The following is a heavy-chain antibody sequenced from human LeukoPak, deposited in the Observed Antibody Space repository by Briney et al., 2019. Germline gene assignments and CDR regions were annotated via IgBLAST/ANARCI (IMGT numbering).Heavy chain of an antibody. V-gene: IGHV4-38-2*01. J-gene: IGHJ4*02. Sequence: SETLSLTCAVSGYSISSGYYWGWIRPPPGKGLEWIGSIYHSGSTYYNPSLKSRVTISVDTSKNQFSLKLSSVTAADTAVYYCARRWLQYFDYWGQGTLVTVSS. CDR2: IYHSGST. D-gene: IGHD5-24*01. CDR1: GYSISSGYY. CDR3: ARRWLQYFDY.